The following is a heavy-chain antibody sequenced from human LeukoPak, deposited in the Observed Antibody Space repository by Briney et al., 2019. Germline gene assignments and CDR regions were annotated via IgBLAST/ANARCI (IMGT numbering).Heavy chain of an antibody. CDR2: INPSGGST. Sequence: ASVKVSCKASGYTFTSYYMHWVRQAPGQGLEWMGIINPSGGSTSYAQKFQGRVTMTRDTSTSTVYMELSSLRSEDTAVYYCARAKTSLRFLEWLLSPNWFDPWGQGTRVTVSS. J-gene: IGHJ5*02. CDR1: GYTFTSYY. CDR3: ARAKTSLRFLEWLLSPNWFDP. D-gene: IGHD3-3*01. V-gene: IGHV1-46*01.